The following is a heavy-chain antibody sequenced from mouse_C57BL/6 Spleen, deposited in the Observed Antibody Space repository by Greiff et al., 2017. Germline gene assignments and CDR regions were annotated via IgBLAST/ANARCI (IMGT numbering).Heavy chain of an antibody. CDR3: ARGGSSGDEY. CDR2: IYPGDGDT. CDR1: GYAFSSSW. V-gene: IGHV1-82*01. Sequence: QVQLQQSGPELVKPGASVKISCKASGYAFSSSWMNWVKQRPGKGLEWIGRIYPGDGDTNYNGKFKGKATLTADTSSSTAYMQLSSLTSEDSAVYFCARGGSSGDEYWGQGTLVTVSA. D-gene: IGHD3-2*02. J-gene: IGHJ3*01.